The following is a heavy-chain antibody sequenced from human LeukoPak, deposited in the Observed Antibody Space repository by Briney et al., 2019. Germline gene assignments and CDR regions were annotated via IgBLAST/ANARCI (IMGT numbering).Heavy chain of an antibody. V-gene: IGHV3-23*01. J-gene: IGHJ4*02. CDR2: ISGSGGST. CDR1: GFTFSSYA. CDR3: ARVYDILTGYYVHFDY. D-gene: IGHD3-9*01. Sequence: PGGSLRLSCAASGFTFSSYAMSWVRQAPGKGLEWVSAISGSGGSTYYADSVKGRFTISRDNSKNTPYLQVNSLRAEDTAVYYCARVYDILTGYYVHFDYWGQGTLVTVSS.